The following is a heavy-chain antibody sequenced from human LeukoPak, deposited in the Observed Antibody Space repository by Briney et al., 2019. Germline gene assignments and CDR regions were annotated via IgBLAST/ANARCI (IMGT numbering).Heavy chain of an antibody. Sequence: GGSLRLSCAASGFIFNTYAMSWVRQAPGKGLEWVSTIRGSGESTHYADSVQGRFTISRDNSLYTVYLQMDSLRGDDTAVYYCAKDRISYTTPPGELSHWGQGTLVIVSS. CDR3: AKDRISYTTPPGELSH. D-gene: IGHD3-10*01. J-gene: IGHJ4*02. V-gene: IGHV3-23*01. CDR2: IRGSGEST. CDR1: GFIFNTYA.